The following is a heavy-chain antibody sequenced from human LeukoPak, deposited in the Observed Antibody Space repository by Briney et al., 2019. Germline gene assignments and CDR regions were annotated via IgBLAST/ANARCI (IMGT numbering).Heavy chain of an antibody. CDR3: ARGVRPDVYDV. CDR1: RFTFSSYD. CDR2: ISSSGSTI. D-gene: IGHD3-10*02. Sequence: GGSLRLSCAASRFTFSSYDMNWVRQAPGKGLEWVSYISSSGSTIHYADSVKGRFTISRDNAKNSLYLQMNSLRAEDTAVYYCARGVRPDVYDVWGQGTMVTVSS. V-gene: IGHV3-48*03. J-gene: IGHJ3*01.